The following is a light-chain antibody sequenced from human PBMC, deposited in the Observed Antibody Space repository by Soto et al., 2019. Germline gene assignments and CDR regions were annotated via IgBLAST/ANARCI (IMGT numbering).Light chain of an antibody. J-gene: IGKJ1*01. CDR3: QQYKSAPLT. CDR1: QSISNY. CDR2: AAS. V-gene: IGKV1-27*01. Sequence: DIEMTQSPASLSVSVGERVTITCRARQSISNYLAWYQQKPGQAPKLLIYAASTLHSGIPSRFSGSGSGTDFTLTISRLQPEDVANYYCQQYKSAPLTFGQGTKVDIK.